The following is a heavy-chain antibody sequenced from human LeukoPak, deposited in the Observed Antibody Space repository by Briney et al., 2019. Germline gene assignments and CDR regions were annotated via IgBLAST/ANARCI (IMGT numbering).Heavy chain of an antibody. CDR1: GGSVAGHY. CDR3: VKGGQWDLLLA. J-gene: IGHJ5*02. CDR2: VYSGTN. D-gene: IGHD2-2*01. V-gene: IGHV4-4*09. Sequence: SETLSLTCTVSGGSVAGHYWSWIRQSPEKGLEWIGFVYSGTNNYNPSLRSRVTISEDTSKNQFSLKLTSVTAADTAVYYCVKGGQWDLLLAWGQGTLVSVSA.